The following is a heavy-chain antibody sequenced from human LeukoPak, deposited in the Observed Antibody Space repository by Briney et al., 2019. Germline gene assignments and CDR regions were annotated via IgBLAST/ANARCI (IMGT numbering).Heavy chain of an antibody. D-gene: IGHD2-15*01. J-gene: IGHJ6*03. Sequence: GGSLRLSCAASGFTFSSYEMNWVRQAPGRGLEWVSAISTTGGTTYYADSVRGRFTISRDNSRNTLYLQMNSLRAEDTAIYYCAKNGDRGAYCSGGTCYPYYYYYMDVWGKGTTVTISS. CDR2: ISTTGGTT. CDR1: GFTFSSYE. V-gene: IGHV3-23*01. CDR3: AKNGDRGAYCSGGTCYPYYYYYMDV.